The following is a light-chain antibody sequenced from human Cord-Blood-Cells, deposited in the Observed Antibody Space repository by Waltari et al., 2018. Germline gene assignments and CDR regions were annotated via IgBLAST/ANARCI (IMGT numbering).Light chain of an antibody. Sequence: QSPLPQASSSSGPPGQSITISCAGSSGVVGGYNYVSCYQQHPGKAPKRMIYEVSNRPSGVSNRFSGAKSGNTASLTISGLQAEDEADYYCSSYAGSSTHVVFGGGTKLTVL. CDR2: EVS. CDR3: SSYAGSSTHVV. V-gene: IGLV2-14*01. J-gene: IGLJ2*01. CDR1: SGVVGGYNY.